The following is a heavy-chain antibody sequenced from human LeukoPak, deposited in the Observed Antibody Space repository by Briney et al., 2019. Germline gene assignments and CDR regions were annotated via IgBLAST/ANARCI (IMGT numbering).Heavy chain of an antibody. CDR3: ARAEDCSSTSCPRAFDI. CDR1: GFTFSDYY. D-gene: IGHD2-2*01. Sequence: GGSLRLSCAASGFTFSDYYMSWIRQAPGKGLVWVSRINTDGSNTNYADSVKGRFTISRDNAENTLYLQMNSLRVEDTAVYYCARAEDCSSTSCPRAFDIWGQGTMVTVSS. CDR2: INTDGSNT. V-gene: IGHV3-74*01. J-gene: IGHJ3*02.